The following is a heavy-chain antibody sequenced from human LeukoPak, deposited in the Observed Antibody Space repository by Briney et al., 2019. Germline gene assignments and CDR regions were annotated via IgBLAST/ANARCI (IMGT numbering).Heavy chain of an antibody. CDR2: ISSSSSYI. V-gene: IGHV3-21*01. J-gene: IGHJ4*02. CDR1: GFTFSWYA. CDR3: VSTYYYDSSAAAFDY. D-gene: IGHD3-22*01. Sequence: GGSLRLSCSASGFTFSWYAMHWVRQAPGKGLEWVSSISSSSSYIYYADSVKGRFTISRDNAKNSLYLQMNSLRAEDTAVYYCVSTYYYDSSAAAFDYWGQGTLVTVSS.